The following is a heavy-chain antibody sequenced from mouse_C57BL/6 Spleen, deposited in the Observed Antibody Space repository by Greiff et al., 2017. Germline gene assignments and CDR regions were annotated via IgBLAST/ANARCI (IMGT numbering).Heavy chain of an antibody. V-gene: IGHV5-4*01. J-gene: IGHJ4*01. D-gene: IGHD2-10*01. CDR1: GFTFSSYA. CDR2: ISDGGSYT. Sequence: EVQVVESGGGLVKPGGSLKLSCAASGFTFSSYAMSWVRQTPEKRLEWVATISDGGSYTYYPDNVKGRFTISRDNAKNNLYLQMSHLKSEDTAMYYCARDGLPGAMDYWGQGTSVTVSS. CDR3: ARDGLPGAMDY.